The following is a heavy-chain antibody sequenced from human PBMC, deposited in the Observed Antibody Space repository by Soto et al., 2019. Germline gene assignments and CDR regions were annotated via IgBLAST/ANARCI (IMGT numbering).Heavy chain of an antibody. CDR2: IYHSGST. V-gene: IGHV4-4*02. Sequence: SETLSLTCAVSGGYISSSNWWSWVRQPPGKGLEWIGEIYHSGSTNYNPSLKSRVTISVDKSKNQFSLKLSSVTAADTAVYYCATYTPYCSGGSCYGMDVWGQGTTVTVSS. J-gene: IGHJ6*02. D-gene: IGHD2-15*01. CDR3: ATYTPYCSGGSCYGMDV. CDR1: GGYISSSNW.